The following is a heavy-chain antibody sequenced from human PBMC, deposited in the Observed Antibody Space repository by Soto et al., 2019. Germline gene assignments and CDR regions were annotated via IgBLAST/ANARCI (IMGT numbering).Heavy chain of an antibody. D-gene: IGHD3-22*01. CDR3: ARRKGDYYDSSGYHYYFDY. J-gene: IGHJ4*02. CDR2: INPNSGGT. Sequence: SVKVSCKASGYTFTDYYVHWVRQAPGQGLEWMGWINPNSGGTKSAQKFQGRVTMTRDTSISTAYMELSRLRSDDTAVYYCARRKGDYYDSSGYHYYFDYWGQGTLVTVSS. V-gene: IGHV1-2*02. CDR1: GYTFTDYY.